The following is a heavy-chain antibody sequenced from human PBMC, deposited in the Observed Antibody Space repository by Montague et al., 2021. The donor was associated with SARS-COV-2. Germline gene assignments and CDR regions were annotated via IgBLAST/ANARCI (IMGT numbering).Heavy chain of an antibody. J-gene: IGHJ6*02. D-gene: IGHD3-10*01. CDR2: IYTSGST. V-gene: IGHV4-61*02. CDR3: ARVGVGTMVRGVIPACYYGMDV. Sequence: TLSLTCTVSGGSISSGSYYWSWIRQPAGKGLEWIGRIYTSGSTNYNPSLKSRVTISVDTSKNQFSLKLSSVTAADTAVYYCARVGVGTMVRGVIPACYYGMDVWGQGTTVTVSS. CDR1: GGSISSGSYY.